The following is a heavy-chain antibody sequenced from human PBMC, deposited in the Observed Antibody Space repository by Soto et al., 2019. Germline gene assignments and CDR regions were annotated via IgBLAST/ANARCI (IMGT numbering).Heavy chain of an antibody. Sequence: SGPTLVNPTDTLTLTCNVSGFSLSHRRMGVSWSRQPPGKALEWLAHIFWNDEKSYSTSLQIRLTISRGTSSTQVVLTMTDMAPVDTATYYCAPIQTVAEYEGDYSFGYGMDVWGKGPTVTDSS. CDR1: GFSLSHRRMG. J-gene: IGHJ6*04. D-gene: IGHD2-21*01. CDR2: IFWNDEK. CDR3: APIQTVAEYEGDYSFGYGMDV. V-gene: IGHV2-26*01.